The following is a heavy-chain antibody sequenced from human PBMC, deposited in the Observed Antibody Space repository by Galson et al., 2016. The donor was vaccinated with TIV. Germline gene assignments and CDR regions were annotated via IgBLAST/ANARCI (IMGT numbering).Heavy chain of an antibody. CDR3: VRAPGGRNWYFDL. D-gene: IGHD4-23*01. CDR2: VCYTGST. V-gene: IGHV4-59*01. J-gene: IGHJ2*01. Sequence: ETLSLTCTVSGGTINTYPWNWIRQSPGKGLEWIGYVCYTGSTNYNPSLKSRVTISVDTSKNQFSLNLNSVTSADPAVYYCVRAPGGRNWYFDLWGRGTLVTVSS. CDR1: GGTINTYP.